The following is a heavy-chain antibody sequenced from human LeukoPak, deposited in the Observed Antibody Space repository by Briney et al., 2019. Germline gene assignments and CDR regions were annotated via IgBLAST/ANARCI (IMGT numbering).Heavy chain of an antibody. CDR3: ARMGYYYYYMDV. CDR2: ISGSGGST. J-gene: IGHJ6*03. Sequence: PGGSLRLSCAASGFTFSSYAMSWVRQAPGKGLEWVSAISGSGGSTYYADSVKGRFTISRDNAKNSLYLQMNSLRAEDTAVYYCARMGYYYYYMDVWGKGTTVTVSS. CDR1: GFTFSSYA. V-gene: IGHV3-23*01. D-gene: IGHD2-8*01.